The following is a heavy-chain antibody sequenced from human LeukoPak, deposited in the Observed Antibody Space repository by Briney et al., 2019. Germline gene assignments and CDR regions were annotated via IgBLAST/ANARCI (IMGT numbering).Heavy chain of an antibody. CDR3: ATSDAGYCSSTSCWIYNWFDP. Sequence: ASVKVSCKASGYTFTSYDINWVRQATGQGLEWMGWMNPNSGNTGYAQKFQGRVTMTRNTSISTAYMEPSSLRSEDTAVYYCATSDAGYCSSTSCWIYNWFDPWGQGTLVTVSS. V-gene: IGHV1-8*01. J-gene: IGHJ5*02. D-gene: IGHD2-2*01. CDR1: GYTFTSYD. CDR2: MNPNSGNT.